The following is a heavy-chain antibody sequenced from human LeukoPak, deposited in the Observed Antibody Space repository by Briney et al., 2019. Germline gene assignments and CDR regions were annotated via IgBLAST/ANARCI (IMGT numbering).Heavy chain of an antibody. CDR1: GFTFNNYG. CDR2: ISYDGSNK. Sequence: GRSLRLSCAASGFTFNNYGIHWVRQAPGKGLEWVALISYDGSNKYYADSVKGRFTISRDNSKNTLYLQMNSLRAEDTAVYYCAKGYYYDSDGYYQHFDYWGQGTLVAVSS. D-gene: IGHD3-22*01. J-gene: IGHJ4*02. CDR3: AKGYYYDSDGYYQHFDY. V-gene: IGHV3-30*18.